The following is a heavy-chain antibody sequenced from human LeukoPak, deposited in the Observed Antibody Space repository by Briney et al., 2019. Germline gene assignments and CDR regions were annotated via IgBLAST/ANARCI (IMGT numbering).Heavy chain of an antibody. J-gene: IGHJ4*02. CDR2: IKHDGSEK. Sequence: QSGGSLRLSCAASGFTFNSYAMSWVRQAPGKGLEWVANIKHDGSEKYYVDSVKGRFPISRDNAKNSLFLQMNSLRAEDTAVYYCARSYSRVGFDYWGQGTLVTVSS. CDR1: GFTFNSYA. V-gene: IGHV3-7*01. D-gene: IGHD6-13*01. CDR3: ARSYSRVGFDY.